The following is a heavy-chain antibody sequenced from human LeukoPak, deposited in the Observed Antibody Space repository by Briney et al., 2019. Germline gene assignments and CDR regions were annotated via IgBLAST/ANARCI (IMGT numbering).Heavy chain of an antibody. CDR1: GGSISSYY. D-gene: IGHD3-10*01. CDR2: IYTSGST. J-gene: IGHJ5*02. Sequence: SETLSLTCTVSGGSISSYYWSWIRQPAGKGLEWIGRIYTSGSTNYNPSLKSRVTMSVDTSKNQFSLKLSSVTAADTAVYYCARDLGSYYYGSGRPSNWFDPWGQGTLVTVSS. V-gene: IGHV4-4*07. CDR3: ARDLGSYYYGSGRPSNWFDP.